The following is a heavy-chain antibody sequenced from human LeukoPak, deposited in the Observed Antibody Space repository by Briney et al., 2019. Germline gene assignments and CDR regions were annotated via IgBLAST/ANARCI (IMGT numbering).Heavy chain of an antibody. CDR3: ARQTRDGSGSRGYSFDF. CDR1: GNIFTNNW. V-gene: IGHV5-51*01. D-gene: IGHD3-10*01. Sequence: GESLKISCKGSGNIFTNNWIGWVRQIPGKGLEWLGIIYPGESDTRYSTSFEGQVTISADKSISTTYLQWSSLKASDTAMYYCARQTRDGSGSRGYSFDFWGQGTLVTVSS. CDR2: IYPGESDT. J-gene: IGHJ4*02.